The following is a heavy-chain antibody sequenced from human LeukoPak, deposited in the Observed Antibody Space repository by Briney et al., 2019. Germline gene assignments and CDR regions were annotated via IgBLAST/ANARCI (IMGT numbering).Heavy chain of an antibody. D-gene: IGHD3-9*01. V-gene: IGHV3-15*01. J-gene: IGHJ6*02. CDR2: IKSKTDGGTT. CDR3: TTKPRYYDILTGYDYYYGMDV. Sequence: GRSLRLSCAASGFTFSNYGMHWVRQAPGKGLEWVGRIKSKTDGGTTDYAAPVKGRFTISRDDSKNTLYLQMNSLKTEDTAVYYCTTKPRYYDILTGYDYYYGMDVWGQGTTVTVSS. CDR1: GFTFSNYG.